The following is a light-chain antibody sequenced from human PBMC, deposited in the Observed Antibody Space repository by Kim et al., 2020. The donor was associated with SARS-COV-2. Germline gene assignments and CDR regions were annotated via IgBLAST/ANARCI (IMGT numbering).Light chain of an antibody. Sequence: VGLGQTVTMKCQGDSLAGFYAVWYQQKPGQAPKLVLYGQNIRPSGIPDRFSGSTSGTSGSLSITGAQADDEADYYCKSRDTNGDVLVGGGTQLTVL. CDR1: SLAGFY. V-gene: IGLV3-19*01. CDR2: GQN. CDR3: KSRDTNGDVL. J-gene: IGLJ2*01.